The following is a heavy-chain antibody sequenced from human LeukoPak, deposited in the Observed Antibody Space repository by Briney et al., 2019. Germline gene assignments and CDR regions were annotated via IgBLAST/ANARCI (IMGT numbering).Heavy chain of an antibody. J-gene: IGHJ4*02. CDR1: GFTFSSYW. CDR2: IKQDASQE. CDR3: ARGVVYPAWSGPHWSDY. D-gene: IGHD3-3*01. V-gene: IGHV3-7*01. Sequence: PGGSLRLSCAASGFTFSSYWMSWVRQAPGKGPEWVAHIKQDASQEYHVDSVKGRFTIFRDNAKNSLYLQMNSLRAEDTAVYYCARGVVYPAWSGPHWSDYWGQGALVTVSS.